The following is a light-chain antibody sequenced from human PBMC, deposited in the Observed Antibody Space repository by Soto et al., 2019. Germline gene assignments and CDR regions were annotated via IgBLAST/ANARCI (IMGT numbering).Light chain of an antibody. V-gene: IGKV1-5*03. CDR1: QSISSW. CDR3: PQYNSYPWT. J-gene: IGKJ1*01. Sequence: IQMNQSASSLSASVGDRVTIPCRASQSISSWVSWYQQKPGKAPKRLIYKASSLESGVPSRFSGSGSGTEFTLTISSLQPDDFASYYCPQYNSYPWTFGQGTMVDIK. CDR2: KAS.